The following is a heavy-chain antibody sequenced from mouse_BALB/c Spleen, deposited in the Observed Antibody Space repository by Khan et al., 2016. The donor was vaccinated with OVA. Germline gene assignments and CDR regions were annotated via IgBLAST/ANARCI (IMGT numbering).Heavy chain of an antibody. CDR2: IWGEGST. V-gene: IGHV2-6-7*01. J-gene: IGHJ4*01. Sequence: QVQLKQSGPGLVAPSQSLSITCTVSGFSLTGYGVNWVRQPPGKGLEWLGRIWGEGSTDYNSALKSRLSISKDNSKSQVFLPMYSRQTDDTATYYCARDSGLGRAMDYWGQGTSVTVSS. CDR1: GFSLTGYG. CDR3: ARDSGLGRAMDY.